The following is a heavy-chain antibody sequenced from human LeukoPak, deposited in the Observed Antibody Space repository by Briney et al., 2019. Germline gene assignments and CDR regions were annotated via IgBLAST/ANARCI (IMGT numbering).Heavy chain of an antibody. CDR1: GFTFSTYS. J-gene: IGHJ5*01. CDR2: ISSDSRWI. D-gene: IGHD2-2*01. Sequence: GGSLRLSCAVSGFTFSTYSMNWVRQAPGKGLEWVSAISSDSRWIYYADSVKGRFTISRDNTKNTLYLQMNSLRAEDTAVYYCAKDRHAPGRYCSSTTCFPFDSWGQGTLVTVSS. CDR3: AKDRHAPGRYCSSTTCFPFDS. V-gene: IGHV3-21*04.